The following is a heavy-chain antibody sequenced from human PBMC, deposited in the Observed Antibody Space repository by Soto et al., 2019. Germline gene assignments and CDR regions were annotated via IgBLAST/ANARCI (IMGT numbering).Heavy chain of an antibody. V-gene: IGHV2-5*01. CDR1: GFSLSTSAEG. J-gene: IGHJ6*02. CDR3: AHKGGRGAAMDV. CDR2: IYWHDDE. D-gene: IGHD2-15*01. Sequence: QITLKESGPTLVKPTQTLTLTCTFSGFSLSTSAEGVAWIRQPPGKALEWLALIYWHDDERYSSFLKSRLTIAKAPAKNQVVLTLTNMDPVDTATYCCAHKGGRGAAMDVWGQGTTVTVSS.